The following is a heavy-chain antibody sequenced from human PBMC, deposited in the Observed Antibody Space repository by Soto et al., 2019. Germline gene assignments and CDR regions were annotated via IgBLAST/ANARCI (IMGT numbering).Heavy chain of an antibody. Sequence: PGGSLRLSCAASGFTFSTYGMHWVRQAPGKGLEWVAVIWYDGSNKYYADSVKGRFTISRDNSKNTLYLQMNSLRAEDTAVYYCARDIVVVVTTAYYYNGLDVWGQGTTVTVS. CDR1: GFTFSTYG. D-gene: IGHD2-15*01. V-gene: IGHV3-33*01. CDR2: IWYDGSNK. J-gene: IGHJ6*02. CDR3: ARDIVVVVTTAYYYNGLDV.